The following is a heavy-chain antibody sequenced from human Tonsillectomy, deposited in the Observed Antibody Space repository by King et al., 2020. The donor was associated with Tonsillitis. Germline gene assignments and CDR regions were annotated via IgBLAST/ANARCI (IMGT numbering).Heavy chain of an antibody. CDR2: IWYDGSNK. Sequence: VQLVESGGGVVQPGRSLRLSCAASGFTLTTYGMHWVRQAPGKGLEWVAVIWYDGSNKNYADSVKGRFTISRDKSKNTLYLQMNSLRAEDTAVYYCARDRRERIIPGAIRQSYGMDVWGQGTTVTVSS. D-gene: IGHD2-2*02. J-gene: IGHJ6*02. CDR3: ARDRRERIIPGAIRQSYGMDV. V-gene: IGHV3-33*08. CDR1: GFTLTTYG.